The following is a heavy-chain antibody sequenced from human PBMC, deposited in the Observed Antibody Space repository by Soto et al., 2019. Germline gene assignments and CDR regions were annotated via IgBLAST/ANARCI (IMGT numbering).Heavy chain of an antibody. Sequence: QVQLVQSGAEVKKPGASVKVSCKASGYTFTGYYMHWVRQAPGQGLEWIGWINPNSGGTNYAQKFQGWVTMTRDKSISTAYMELRRLRSDDTAVYYCARGTPATYYYDSSGYSDYWCQGTLVTVSS. V-gene: IGHV1-2*04. CDR1: GYTFTGYY. CDR2: INPNSGGT. CDR3: ARGTPATYYYDSSGYSDY. D-gene: IGHD3-22*01. J-gene: IGHJ4*02.